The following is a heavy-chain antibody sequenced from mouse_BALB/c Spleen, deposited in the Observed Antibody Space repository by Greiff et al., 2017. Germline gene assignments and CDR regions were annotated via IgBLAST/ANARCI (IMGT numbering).Heavy chain of an antibody. CDR2: IWAGGST. V-gene: IGHV2-9*02. Sequence: VQLKESGPGLVAPSQSLSITCTVSGFSLTSYGVHWVRQPPGKGLEWLGVIWAGGSTNYNSALMSRLSISKDNSKSQVFLKMNSLQTDDTAMYYCARKGLGPWFAYWGQGTLVTVSA. CDR3: ARKGLGPWFAY. D-gene: IGHD4-1*01. CDR1: GFSLTSYG. J-gene: IGHJ3*01.